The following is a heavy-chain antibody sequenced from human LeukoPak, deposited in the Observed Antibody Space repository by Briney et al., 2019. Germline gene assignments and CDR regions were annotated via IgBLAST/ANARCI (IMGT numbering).Heavy chain of an antibody. CDR3: AKWGDYDFWSGYYPFNY. CDR1: GFTFSSYA. CDR2: ISGSGGST. J-gene: IGHJ4*02. V-gene: IGHV3-23*01. Sequence: PGGSLRLSCAASGFTFSSYAMSWVRQAPGKGLEWVSAISGSGGSTYYADSVKGRFTISRDNSKNTLYLQMNSLRAEDTAVYYCAKWGDYDFWSGYYPFNYWGQGTLVTVSS. D-gene: IGHD3-3*01.